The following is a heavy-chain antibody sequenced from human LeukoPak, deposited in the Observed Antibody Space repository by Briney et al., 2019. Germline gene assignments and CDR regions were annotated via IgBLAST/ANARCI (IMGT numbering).Heavy chain of an antibody. CDR1: GYTITGYY. J-gene: IGHJ5*02. D-gene: IGHD3-22*01. CDR3: ARSYFDSSGYGWFDP. Sequence: ASVKVSCKASGYTITGYYMHWVRQAPGQGLEWMGWINPNSGGTNYAQKFQGRVTMTTDTSTSTAYMELRSLRSDDTAIYYCARSYFDSSGYGWFDPWGQGTLVTVSS. CDR2: INPNSGGT. V-gene: IGHV1-2*02.